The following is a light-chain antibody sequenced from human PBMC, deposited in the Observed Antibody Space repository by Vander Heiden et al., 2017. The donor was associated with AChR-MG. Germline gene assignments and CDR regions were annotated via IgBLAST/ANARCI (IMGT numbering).Light chain of an antibody. Sequence: QSALTQPASVSGSPGQSITISCSGTKDDIGAYNYVSWYQQNAGKAPILVIFDVTKRPSGVSNRFSGSKSGNTASLTISGLQAVDEADYFCSSYRNNNTLVFAGGTKVTVL. J-gene: IGLJ3*02. CDR3: SSYRNNNTLV. CDR2: DVT. V-gene: IGLV2-14*01. CDR1: KDDIGAYNY.